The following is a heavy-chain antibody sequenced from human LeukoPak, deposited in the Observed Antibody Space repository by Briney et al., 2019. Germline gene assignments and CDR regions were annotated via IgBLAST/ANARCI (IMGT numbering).Heavy chain of an antibody. Sequence: LWASVKVSCKASGYIFTAYYIHWVRQAPRQGLEWMGWINPNSGGTNYALKFRGRVTMTRDTSISTASMELSRLISADTAVHYCARPQGHGGNVENFDIWGQGTMVTVSS. D-gene: IGHD4-23*01. V-gene: IGHV1-2*02. CDR3: ARPQGHGGNVENFDI. CDR1: GYIFTAYY. J-gene: IGHJ3*02. CDR2: INPNSGGT.